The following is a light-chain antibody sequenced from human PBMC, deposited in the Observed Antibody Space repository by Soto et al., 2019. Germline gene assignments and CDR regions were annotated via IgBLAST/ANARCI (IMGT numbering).Light chain of an antibody. CDR2: EVS. Sequence: QSVLTQPPSASGSPGQSVTISCTGTSSDVGAYKYVSWYQQYPGKAPKLMIYEVSKRPSGVPDRFSGSKSGNTASLTVSGLQAEDEADYYCTSYVGSGMWVFGGGTKLTVL. V-gene: IGLV2-8*01. J-gene: IGLJ3*02. CDR1: SSDVGAYKY. CDR3: TSYVGSGMWV.